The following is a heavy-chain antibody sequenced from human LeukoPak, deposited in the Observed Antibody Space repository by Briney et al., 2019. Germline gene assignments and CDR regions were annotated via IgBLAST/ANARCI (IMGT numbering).Heavy chain of an antibody. CDR2: IWYDGSNK. D-gene: IGHD4-17*01. CDR1: GFTFSSYG. J-gene: IGHJ4*02. V-gene: IGHV3-33*08. CDR3: AKSGYGDYYLDY. Sequence: PGGSLRLSCAASGFTFSSYGMHWVRQAPGKGLEWVAVIWYDGSNKHYADSVKGRFTISRDNSKNTLYLQMNSLRAEDTAVYYCAKSGYGDYYLDYWGQGTLVTVSS.